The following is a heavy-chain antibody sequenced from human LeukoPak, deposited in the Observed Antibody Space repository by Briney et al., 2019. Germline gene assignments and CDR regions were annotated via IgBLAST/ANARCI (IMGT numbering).Heavy chain of an antibody. V-gene: IGHV3-11*03. D-gene: IGHD2-15*01. CDR2: ISSSSSYT. CDR3: ARGGCSGGSCYWGAFDI. CDR1: GFTFSDYY. J-gene: IGHJ3*02. Sequence: GGSLRLSCAASGFTFSDYYMSWIRQAPGKGLEWVSYISSSSSYTNYADSVRGRFTISRDNAKNSLYLQMNSLRAEDTAVYYCARGGCSGGSCYWGAFDIWGQGTMVTVSS.